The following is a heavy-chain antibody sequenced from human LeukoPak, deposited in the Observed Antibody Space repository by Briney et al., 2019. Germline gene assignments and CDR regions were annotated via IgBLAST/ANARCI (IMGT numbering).Heavy chain of an antibody. V-gene: IGHV4-34*01. Sequence: SETLSLTCAVYGGSFSGYYWSWIRQPPGKGLEWIGEINHSGSTNYNPSLKSRVTISVDTSKNQFSLKLSSVTAADTAVYYCARLDAEDSGSYGDYWGQGTLVTVS. CDR2: INHSGST. CDR3: ARLDAEDSGSYGDY. D-gene: IGHD1-26*01. CDR1: GGSFSGYY. J-gene: IGHJ4*02.